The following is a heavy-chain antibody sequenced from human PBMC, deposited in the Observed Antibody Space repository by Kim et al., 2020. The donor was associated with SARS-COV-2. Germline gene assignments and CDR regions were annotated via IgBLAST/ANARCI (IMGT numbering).Heavy chain of an antibody. Sequence: SETLSLTCAVYGGSFSGYYWSWIRQPPGKGLEWIGEINHSGSTNYNPSLKSRVTISVDTSKNQFSLKLSSVTAADTAVYYCARGGRPPVVTGPYYYGMDVWGQGTTVTVSS. J-gene: IGHJ6*02. CDR2: INHSGST. D-gene: IGHD2-15*01. V-gene: IGHV4-34*01. CDR1: GGSFSGYY. CDR3: ARGGRPPVVTGPYYYGMDV.